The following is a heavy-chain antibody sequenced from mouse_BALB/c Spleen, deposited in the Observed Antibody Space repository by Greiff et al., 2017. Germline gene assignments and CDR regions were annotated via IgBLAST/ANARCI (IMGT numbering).Heavy chain of an antibody. D-gene: IGHD4-1*01. CDR1: GYSFTSYW. CDR2: IDPSDSET. J-gene: IGHJ4*01. V-gene: IGHV1S127*01. Sequence: QVQLQQSGPQLVRPGASVKISCKASGYSFTSYWMHWVKQRPGQGLEWIGMIDPSDSETRLNQKFKDKATLTVDKSSSTAYMQLSSPTSEDSAVYYCARTGTVAMDYWGQGTSVTVSS. CDR3: ARTGTVAMDY.